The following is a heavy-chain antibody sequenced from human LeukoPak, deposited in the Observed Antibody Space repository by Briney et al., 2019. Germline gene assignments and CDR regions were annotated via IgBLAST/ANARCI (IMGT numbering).Heavy chain of an antibody. CDR2: IFHSGSI. Sequence: PSETLSLTCTVSGGSVSDGYYYWNWIRQPPGKGLEWIGYIFHSGSINNNPSLKSRVTISVDTSKNQFSLKLTSVTAADTAVHYCARAPQPTSYGDYGKRYFDLWGRGTLVTVSS. CDR3: ARAPQPTSYGDYGKRYFDL. D-gene: IGHD4-17*01. J-gene: IGHJ2*01. CDR1: GGSVSDGYYY. V-gene: IGHV4-61*01.